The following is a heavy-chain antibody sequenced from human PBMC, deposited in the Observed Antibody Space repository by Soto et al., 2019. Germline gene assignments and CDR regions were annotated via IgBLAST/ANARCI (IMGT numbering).Heavy chain of an antibody. CDR1: GFTFSSYA. V-gene: IGHV3-23*01. CDR2: ISGSGGST. Sequence: GGSLKLSCAASGFTFSSYAMSWVRQAPGKGLEWVSAISGSGGSTYYADSVKGRFTISRDNSKNTLYLQMNSLRAEDTAVYYCAKDQGGMIVVVSDYWGQGTLVTVSS. CDR3: AKDQGGMIVVVSDY. D-gene: IGHD3-22*01. J-gene: IGHJ4*02.